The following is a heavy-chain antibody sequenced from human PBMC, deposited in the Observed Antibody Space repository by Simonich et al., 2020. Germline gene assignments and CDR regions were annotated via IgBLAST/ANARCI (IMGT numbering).Heavy chain of an antibody. D-gene: IGHD2-15*01. CDR2: ISADNVNT. J-gene: IGHJ4*02. Sequence: QVQLVQSGAEVKKPGASVKVSCKASGYTFTSYGISWVRQAPGQGLEWMGGISADNVNTNYAQKLQGRGTMTTDTSTSTAYMELRSLRSDDTAVYYCARASRGTWWYYYFDYWGQGTLVTVSS. CDR3: ARASRGTWWYYYFDY. V-gene: IGHV1-18*01. CDR1: GYTFTSYG.